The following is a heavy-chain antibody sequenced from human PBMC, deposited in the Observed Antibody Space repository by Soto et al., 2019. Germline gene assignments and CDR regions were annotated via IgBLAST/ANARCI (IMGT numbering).Heavy chain of an antibody. Sequence: QLQLQESGSGLVKPSQTLSLTCAVSGGSISSGGYACNWIRQPPGKGLEWIGYIYHSGSTYYNPSLKSRVTISVDRSKNQFSLKLSSVTATDTAVYYCARGMTTVTTFDYWGQGTLVTVSS. J-gene: IGHJ4*02. CDR1: GGSISSGGYA. CDR3: ARGMTTVTTFDY. CDR2: IYHSGST. V-gene: IGHV4-30-2*01. D-gene: IGHD4-17*01.